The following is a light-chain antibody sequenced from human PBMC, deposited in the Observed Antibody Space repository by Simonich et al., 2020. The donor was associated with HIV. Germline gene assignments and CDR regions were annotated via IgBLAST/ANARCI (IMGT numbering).Light chain of an antibody. V-gene: IGKV1-NL1*01. CDR3: QQYYSTPWT. CDR2: AAS. CDR1: QGISSW. Sequence: DIQMTQSPSSVSASVGDRVTVTCRASQGISSWLAWYQQKPGKAPKLLLYAASRLESGVPSRFSGSGSGTDYTLTISSLQPEDFATYYCQQYYSTPWTFGQGTKVEIK. J-gene: IGKJ1*01.